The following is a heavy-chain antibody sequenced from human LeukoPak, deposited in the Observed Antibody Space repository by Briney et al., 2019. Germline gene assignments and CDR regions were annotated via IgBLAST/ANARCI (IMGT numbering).Heavy chain of an antibody. Sequence: SQTLSLTCAVSGCSISSGSYCWSWLRPPAGRGLEWIGRIYTSRSTNYNPSIKRRVTISVDTYKNLFSLMMSSVTADDTAGYFCARESLLVAYTRPLYYNYYMVVWGKGNTVTVSS. D-gene: IGHD3-9*01. CDR2: IYTSRST. CDR1: GCSISSGSYC. CDR3: ARESLLVAYTRPLYYNYYMVV. J-gene: IGHJ6*03. V-gene: IGHV4-61*02.